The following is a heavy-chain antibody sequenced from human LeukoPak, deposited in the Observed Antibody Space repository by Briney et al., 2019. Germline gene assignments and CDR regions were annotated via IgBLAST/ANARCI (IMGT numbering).Heavy chain of an antibody. J-gene: IGHJ4*02. CDR1: GFTFSSYG. CDR3: ATPTLGSDSSGLDS. D-gene: IGHD3-22*01. CDR2: VRYDGSDK. V-gene: IGHV3-30*02. Sequence: GRSLRLSCAASGFTFSSYGMHWVRQAPGKGLEWVAFVRYDGSDKYYADSVKGRFTISRDNSKNTLYLQMNSLRADDTAVYYCATPTLGSDSSGLDSWGQGTLVTVSS.